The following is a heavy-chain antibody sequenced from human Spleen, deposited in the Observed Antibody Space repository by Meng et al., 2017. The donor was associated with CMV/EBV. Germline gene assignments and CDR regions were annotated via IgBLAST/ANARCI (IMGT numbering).Heavy chain of an antibody. V-gene: IGHV3-74*01. CDR1: GFTFNDFW. CDR3: VRVTPPLAPL. J-gene: IGHJ4*02. CDR2: INTDGSDT. Sequence: LSCAACGFTFNDFWMHGVRQAPGKGLVWVSHINTDGSDTDYADSVKGRFTVSRDNAKDTLYLQMNSLRPEDSAVYYCVRVTPPLAPLWGQGALVTVSS.